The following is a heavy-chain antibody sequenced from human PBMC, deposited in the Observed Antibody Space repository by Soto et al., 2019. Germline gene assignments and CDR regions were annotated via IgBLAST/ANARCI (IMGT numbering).Heavy chain of an antibody. V-gene: IGHV3-48*02. CDR1: GFTLSSYS. Sequence: EVQLVESGGGLVQPGGSLRLSCAASGFTLSSYSMHWVRQAPGKGLEWVSYISGSGGTIYYADSVKGRFTISRDNAKNSLSVQMNSLRDEDTAVYFCARETALTSTRCSYYFDFWGQGTRVTVSS. D-gene: IGHD2-15*01. CDR2: ISGSGGTI. J-gene: IGHJ4*02. CDR3: ARETALTSTRCSYYFDF.